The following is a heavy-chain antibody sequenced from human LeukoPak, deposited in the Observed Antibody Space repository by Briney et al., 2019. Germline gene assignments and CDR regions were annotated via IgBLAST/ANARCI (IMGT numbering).Heavy chain of an antibody. CDR2: MNPNSGNT. CDR3: ARGHSSSWFTLGYYYGMDV. CDR1: GYTFTSYD. J-gene: IGHJ6*02. V-gene: IGHV1-8*01. Sequence: ASVKVSCKASGYTFTSYDISWVRQATGQGLEWMGWMNPNSGNTGYAQKFQGRVTMTRNTSISTAYMELSSLRSEDTAVYYCARGHSSSWFTLGYYYGMDVWGQGTTVTVSS. D-gene: IGHD6-13*01.